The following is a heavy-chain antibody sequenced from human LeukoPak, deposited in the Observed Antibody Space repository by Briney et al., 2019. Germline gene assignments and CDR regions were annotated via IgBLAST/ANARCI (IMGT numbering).Heavy chain of an antibody. Sequence: SGPTLVKPTQTLTLTCTFSGFSLNTSGVGVGWIRQPPRKALEWLALIYWNDDKRYRPSLKSRLTVTKDTSKNQVVLTMTNMDPVDTATYYCAHRPPYTAPGEIVFDTWGQGILATVSS. V-gene: IGHV2-5*01. J-gene: IGHJ5*02. D-gene: IGHD3-10*01. CDR1: GFSLNTSGVG. CDR3: AHRPPYTAPGEIVFDT. CDR2: IYWNDDK.